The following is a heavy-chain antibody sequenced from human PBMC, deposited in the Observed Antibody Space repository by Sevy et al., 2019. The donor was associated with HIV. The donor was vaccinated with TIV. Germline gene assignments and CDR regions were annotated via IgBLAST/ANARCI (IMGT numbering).Heavy chain of an antibody. CDR3: TRYALTSRTWFDP. D-gene: IGHD7-27*01. J-gene: IGHJ5*02. CDR1: GFTFSTYA. V-gene: IGHV3-23*01. Sequence: GGSLRLSCAASGFTFSTYAMNWVRQAPGKGLEWVSTLGSGGVTTYYADSVRGRFTISRDISKNTLFRQMNSLRADDTAVYYCTRYALTSRTWFDPWGQGTLVTVSS. CDR2: LGSGGVTT.